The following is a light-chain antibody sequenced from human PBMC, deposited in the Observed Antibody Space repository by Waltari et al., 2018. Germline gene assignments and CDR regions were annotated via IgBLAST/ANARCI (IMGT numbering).Light chain of an antibody. Sequence: QSALTQPASVSGSPGQSITISCPGTSSDVGGYNYVSWYQQHPGKVPQLIIFDVSNRPSGVSIRFSGSKSGNTASLTISGLQAQDEADYYCSSYISSDTLELFGGGTSLTVL. J-gene: IGLJ2*01. V-gene: IGLV2-14*03. CDR1: SSDVGGYNY. CDR3: SSYISSDTLEL. CDR2: DVS.